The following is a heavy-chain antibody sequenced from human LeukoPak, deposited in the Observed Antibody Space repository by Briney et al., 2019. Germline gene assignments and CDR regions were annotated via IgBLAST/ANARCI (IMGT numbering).Heavy chain of an antibody. Sequence: PSETLSLTCTVSGGSISSGGYYWSWIRQHPGSGLEWIGYIYYSGSTYYNPSLKSRVTISVDTSKNQFSLKLSSVTAADTAVYYCARGFMELEYWGQGALVTVSS. V-gene: IGHV4-31*03. J-gene: IGHJ4*02. CDR2: IYYSGST. D-gene: IGHD1-1*01. CDR3: ARGFMELEY. CDR1: GGSISSGGYY.